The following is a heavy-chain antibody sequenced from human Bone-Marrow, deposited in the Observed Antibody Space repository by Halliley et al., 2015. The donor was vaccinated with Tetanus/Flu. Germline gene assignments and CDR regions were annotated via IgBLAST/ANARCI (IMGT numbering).Heavy chain of an antibody. Sequence: TLSLTCTLSGGSISSYYWSWIRQPPGKSLEWIGYVYYTGHTNYSPSLKSRVTISVDTSESHFSLHLSSVTAADTAIYYCARVSGILVIILEDMYFDSWGQGTLVTVSS. CDR3: ARVSGILVIILEDMYFDS. V-gene: IGHV4-59*01. CDR2: VYYTGHT. D-gene: IGHD3-9*01. J-gene: IGHJ4*02. CDR1: GGSISSYY.